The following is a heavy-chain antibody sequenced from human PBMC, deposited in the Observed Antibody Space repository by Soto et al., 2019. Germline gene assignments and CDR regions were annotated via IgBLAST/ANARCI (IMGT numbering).Heavy chain of an antibody. Sequence: GGSLRLSCAASGFTFSNAWMNWVRQAPGKGLEWVGRIKSKTDGGTTDYAAPVKGRFTISRDDSKNTLYLQMNSLKTEDTAVYYCTCQTASTTYYDFWSGYYRPLDPWGQGTLVTVSS. CDR3: TCQTASTTYYDFWSGYYRPLDP. D-gene: IGHD3-3*01. CDR1: GFTFSNAW. J-gene: IGHJ5*02. V-gene: IGHV3-15*07. CDR2: IKSKTDGGTT.